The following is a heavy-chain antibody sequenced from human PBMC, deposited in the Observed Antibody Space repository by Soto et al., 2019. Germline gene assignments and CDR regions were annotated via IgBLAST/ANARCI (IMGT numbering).Heavy chain of an antibody. CDR2: IYYSGST. J-gene: IGHJ3*02. CDR3: ARDHGVYYGSGRGGAFDI. CDR1: GGSISSYY. Sequence: QVQLQESGPGLVKPSETLSLTCTVSGGSISSYYWSWIRQPPGKGLEWIGYIYYSGSTNYNPSLKSRVTISVDTSKNPFSLKLRSVTAADTAVYYCARDHGVYYGSGRGGAFDIWGQGTMVTVSS. D-gene: IGHD3-10*01. V-gene: IGHV4-59*01.